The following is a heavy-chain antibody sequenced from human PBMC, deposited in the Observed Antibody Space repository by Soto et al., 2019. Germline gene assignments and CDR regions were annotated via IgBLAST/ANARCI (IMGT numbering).Heavy chain of an antibody. CDR2: IYYSGST. CDR3: ATNGDYYDSSGPKYFHH. CDR1: GGSINTGGYY. Sequence: SETLSLTCTVSGGSINTGGYYWNWIRQHPGKGLECIGYIYYSGSTYYNPSLKSRVTISVDTSKNQFSLKLSSVTAADTAVYYCATNGDYYDSSGPKYFHHWGQGTLVTVS. D-gene: IGHD3-22*01. J-gene: IGHJ1*01. V-gene: IGHV4-31*03.